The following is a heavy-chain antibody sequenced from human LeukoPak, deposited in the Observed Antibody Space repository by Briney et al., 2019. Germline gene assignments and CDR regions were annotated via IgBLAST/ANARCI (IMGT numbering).Heavy chain of an antibody. V-gene: IGHV1-46*01. CDR2: INPSGGST. CDR3: ARDPSEQQQTLNAFDI. CDR1: GYTFTSYY. Sequence: GASVKVSCKASGYTFTSYYMHWVRQAPGQGLEWMGIINPSGGSTSYAQKFQGRVTMTRDTSTSTVYMELSSLRSEDTAVYYCARDPSEQQQTLNAFDIWGQGTMVTVSS. J-gene: IGHJ3*02. D-gene: IGHD6-13*01.